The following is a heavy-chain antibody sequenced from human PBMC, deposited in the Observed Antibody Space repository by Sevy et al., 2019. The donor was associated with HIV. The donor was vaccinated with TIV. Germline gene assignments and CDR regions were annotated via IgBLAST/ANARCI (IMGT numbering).Heavy chain of an antibody. CDR2: IRQDGSEK. V-gene: IGHV3-7*01. CDR1: GFSFRSYW. D-gene: IGHD4-17*01. Sequence: GGSLGLSCAASGFSFRSYWMSWVRQAPGKGLEWVANIRQDGSEKYDVHFVKGRFTIPRDNAENSLYLQMNSLRAEDTAVYYCAREGSYGDHDYQYYYGMDVWGQGTTVTVSS. J-gene: IGHJ6*02. CDR3: AREGSYGDHDYQYYYGMDV.